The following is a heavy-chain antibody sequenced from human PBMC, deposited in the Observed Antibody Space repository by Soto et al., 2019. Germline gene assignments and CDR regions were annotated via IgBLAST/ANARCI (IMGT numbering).Heavy chain of an antibody. V-gene: IGHV1-69*02. Sequence: SAKLSCKASRGTFSSYTISWVRQAPGQGLEWMGRIIPILGIANYAQKFQGRVTITADKSTSTAYMELSSLRSEDTAVYYCARGYCSGGSCYFDYWGQGTLVTVSS. J-gene: IGHJ4*02. D-gene: IGHD2-15*01. CDR3: ARGYCSGGSCYFDY. CDR1: RGTFSSYT. CDR2: IIPILGIA.